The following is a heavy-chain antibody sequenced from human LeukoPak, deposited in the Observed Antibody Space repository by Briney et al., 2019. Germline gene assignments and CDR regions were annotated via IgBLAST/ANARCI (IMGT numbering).Heavy chain of an antibody. CDR3: ARDSRRIAAAGMDV. D-gene: IGHD6-13*01. J-gene: IGHJ6*02. CDR2: IYYSGST. CDR1: GGSISSYY. V-gene: IGHV4-59*01. Sequence: SETLSLTCTVSGGSISSYYWSWIRQPPGKGLEWIGYIYYSGSTNYNPSLKSRVTISVDTSKNQFSLKLSSVTAADTAVYYCARDSRRIAAAGMDVWGQGTTVTVSS.